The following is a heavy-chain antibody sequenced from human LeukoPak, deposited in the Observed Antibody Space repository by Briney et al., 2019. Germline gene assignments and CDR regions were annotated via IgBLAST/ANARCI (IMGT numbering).Heavy chain of an antibody. CDR1: GGSISSGDYY. CDR3: ARYCSSTSCYPQYYFDY. J-gene: IGHJ4*02. D-gene: IGHD2-2*01. Sequence: KASQTLSLTCTVSGGSISSGDYYWSWIRQPPGKGLEWIGYIYYSGSTYYNPSLKSRVTISVDTSKNQFSLKLSSVTAADTAVYYCARYCSSTSCYPQYYFDYWGQGTLVTVSP. V-gene: IGHV4-30-4*01. CDR2: IYYSGST.